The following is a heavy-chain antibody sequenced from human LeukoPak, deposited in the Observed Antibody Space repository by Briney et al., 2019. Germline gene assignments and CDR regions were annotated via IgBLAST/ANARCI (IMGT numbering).Heavy chain of an antibody. D-gene: IGHD2-2*01. CDR1: GFTFSNYL. Sequence: PGGSLRLSCAVSGFTFSNYLMSWARQSPGKGLEWVANIYLDGSRAYYVDSVKGRFTISRDNAKNSLFLQMNSLSAEDTAVYYCGRAGPVTKDHFIDVWGKGTTVTVSS. J-gene: IGHJ6*03. CDR2: IYLDGSRA. CDR3: GRAGPVTKDHFIDV. V-gene: IGHV3-7*01.